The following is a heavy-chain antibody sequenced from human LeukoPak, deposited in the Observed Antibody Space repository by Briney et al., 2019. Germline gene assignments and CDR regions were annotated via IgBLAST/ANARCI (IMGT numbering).Heavy chain of an antibody. CDR2: IYYSGST. J-gene: IGHJ4*02. Sequence: SETLSLTCTVSGGSISSSSYYWGGIRQPPGKGLEWIGSIYYSGSTYYNPSLKSRVTISVDTSKNQFSLKLSSVTAADTAVYYCARTFFDWLLFDYWGQGTLVTVSS. V-gene: IGHV4-39*01. D-gene: IGHD3-9*01. CDR3: ARTFFDWLLFDY. CDR1: GGSISSSSYY.